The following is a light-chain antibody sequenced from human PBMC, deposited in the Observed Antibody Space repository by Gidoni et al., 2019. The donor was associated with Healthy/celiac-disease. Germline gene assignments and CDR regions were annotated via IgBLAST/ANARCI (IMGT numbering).Light chain of an antibody. CDR2: AAS. Sequence: DIQMTQSPSSLSASVGDRVTIACRASQGISNSLAWYQQKPGKAPNLLLYAASRLESGVPSRFSGSGSETDYTLTISSLQPEDFATYYCQQYYSTLFTFGQXTRLEIK. CDR3: QQYYSTLFT. V-gene: IGKV1-NL1*01. J-gene: IGKJ5*01. CDR1: QGISNS.